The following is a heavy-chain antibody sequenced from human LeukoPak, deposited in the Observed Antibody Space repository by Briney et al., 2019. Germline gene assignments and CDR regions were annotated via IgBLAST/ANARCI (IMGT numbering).Heavy chain of an antibody. CDR3: ARGSNGDYSYYYYCMDV. V-gene: IGHV4-59*01. Sequence: SETLSLTCTVSGGSISSYYWSWIRQPPGKGLEWIGYIYYSGSTNYNPSLKSRVTISVDTSKNQFSLKLSSVTAADTAVYYCARGSNGDYSYYYYCMDVWGKGTTVTVSS. CDR2: IYYSGST. J-gene: IGHJ6*03. D-gene: IGHD4-17*01. CDR1: GGSISSYY.